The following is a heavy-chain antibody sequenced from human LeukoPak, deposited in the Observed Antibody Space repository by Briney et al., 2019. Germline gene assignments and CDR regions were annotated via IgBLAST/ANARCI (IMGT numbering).Heavy chain of an antibody. CDR1: GFPFSSYW. D-gene: IGHD6-13*01. CDR2: IKQDGGEK. V-gene: IGHV3-7*03. Sequence: QPGGSLRLSCAASGFPFSSYWMSWVRQAPGKGLEWVANIKQDGGEKFYVDSVKGRFTISRDNAKNSLYLQMNSLRAEDTALYYCAKDIFTGIAATGAIDYWGQGTLVTVSS. J-gene: IGHJ4*02. CDR3: AKDIFTGIAATGAIDY.